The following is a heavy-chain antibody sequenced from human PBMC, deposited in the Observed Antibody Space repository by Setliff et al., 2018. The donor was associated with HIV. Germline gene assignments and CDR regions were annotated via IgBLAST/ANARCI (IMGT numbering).Heavy chain of an antibody. V-gene: IGHV1-69*05. CDR2: IIPIFGTP. CDR3: AREKRDIVVVPAVFGAFDI. D-gene: IGHD2-2*01. J-gene: IGHJ3*02. CDR1: GGIFSRFA. Sequence: ASVKVSCKASGGIFSRFAFSWVRQAPGQGLEWMGGIIPIFGTPNYAQKFQGRVTITTDESTSTAYMELSSLRSEDTAVYYCAREKRDIVVVPAVFGAFDIWGQGTMVTVSS.